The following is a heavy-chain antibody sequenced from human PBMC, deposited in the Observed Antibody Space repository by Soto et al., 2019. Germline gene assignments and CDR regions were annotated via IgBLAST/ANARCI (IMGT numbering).Heavy chain of an antibody. Sequence: GGSLRLSCAAGGFSISSYSMNWVRQAPGKGLEWVSSISSSSGYIYYADSVKGRFTISRDNAKNTLYLQMNSLRAEDTAVYYCATMYGMDVWGQGTTVTVSS. V-gene: IGHV3-21*04. CDR2: ISSSSGYI. J-gene: IGHJ6*02. CDR3: ATMYGMDV. CDR1: GFSISSYS.